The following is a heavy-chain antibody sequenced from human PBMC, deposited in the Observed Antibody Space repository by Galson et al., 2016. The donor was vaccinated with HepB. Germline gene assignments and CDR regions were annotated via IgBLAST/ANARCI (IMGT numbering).Heavy chain of an antibody. Sequence: SLRLSCAASGFTFNEYWMSWVRHTPAKGLPWVANIKQDGGEEYYVDSVRGRFTISRDNAKKSLSLQMNSLRAEDTAVYYCARGPYCGEINCHDDAFDLWGQGTLVTVSS. J-gene: IGHJ3*01. D-gene: IGHD2-21*01. CDR1: GFTFNEYW. CDR2: IKQDGGEE. CDR3: ARGPYCGEINCHDDAFDL. V-gene: IGHV3-7*01.